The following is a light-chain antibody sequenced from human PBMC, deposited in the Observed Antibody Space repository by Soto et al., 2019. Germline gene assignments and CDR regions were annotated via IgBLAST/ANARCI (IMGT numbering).Light chain of an antibody. CDR3: QHYNSYSEA. J-gene: IGKJ1*01. CDR2: AAS. Sequence: DIQMTQSPSALSASIGDRITITCRASQSINTWLAWYQQKPGKAPKLLIYAASTLKSGVPSRFSGSGSGTEFTLTISSLQPDDFATYYCQHYNSYSEAFGQGTKVELK. CDR1: QSINTW. V-gene: IGKV1-5*03.